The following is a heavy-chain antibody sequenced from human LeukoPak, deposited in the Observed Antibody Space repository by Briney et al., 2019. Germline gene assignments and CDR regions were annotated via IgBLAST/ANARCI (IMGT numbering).Heavy chain of an antibody. Sequence: SETLSLTCTVSGGSISTRTYSWGWIRPPPEKALEWIGSLYYSGSIYSNPSLKSRVSISVDTSKNQFSLKLSSVTAEDTAVYYCARAYYYDSSGYYPGAFDIWGQGTLVTVSS. CDR3: ARAYYYDSSGYYPGAFDI. D-gene: IGHD3-22*01. CDR2: LYYSGSI. CDR1: GGSISTRTYS. V-gene: IGHV4-39*07. J-gene: IGHJ3*02.